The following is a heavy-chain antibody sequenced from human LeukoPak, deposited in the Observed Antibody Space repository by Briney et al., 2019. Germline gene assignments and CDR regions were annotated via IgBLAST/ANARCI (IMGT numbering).Heavy chain of an antibody. V-gene: IGHV3-20*04. Sequence: GGSLRLSCAPSGFNFGDLGMSWVRQVPGKGLEWVSAIDGSGGRIGYGDSVRGRFTISRDNGKNSLYLPMNSLRAEDTAVYYCARSLLGQWLVRRSFDYWGQGTLVTVSS. D-gene: IGHD6-19*01. CDR2: IDGSGGRI. CDR1: GFNFGDLG. J-gene: IGHJ4*02. CDR3: ARSLLGQWLVRRSFDY.